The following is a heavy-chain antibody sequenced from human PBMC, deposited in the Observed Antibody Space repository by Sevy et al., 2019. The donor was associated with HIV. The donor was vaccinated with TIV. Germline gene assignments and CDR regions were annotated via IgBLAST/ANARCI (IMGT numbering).Heavy chain of an antibody. CDR2: TSYDGSNN. CDR3: ARQQELELSDAFDI. Sequence: GGSLRLSCAASGFTFSNYAMHWVRQAPGKGLEWVAFTSYDGSNNYYADSVKRRFTISRDNSETTLYLQMNSLRAEDTAVYYCARQQELELSDAFDIWGQGTMVTVSS. J-gene: IGHJ3*02. CDR1: GFTFSNYA. V-gene: IGHV3-30-3*01. D-gene: IGHD1-1*01.